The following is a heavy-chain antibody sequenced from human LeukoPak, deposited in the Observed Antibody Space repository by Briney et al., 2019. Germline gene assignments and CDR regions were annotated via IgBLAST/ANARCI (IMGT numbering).Heavy chain of an antibody. Sequence: PSETLSLTCAVSGGSIGSSNWWSWVRQPPGKGLEWIGEIYYSGNTNYNPSLKSRVTISVDTSKNQFSLKLSSVTAADTAVYYCARDKGALWFGENWGQGTLVTVSS. CDR1: GGSIGSSNW. V-gene: IGHV4-4*02. CDR3: ARDKGALWFGEN. J-gene: IGHJ4*02. D-gene: IGHD3-10*01. CDR2: IYYSGNT.